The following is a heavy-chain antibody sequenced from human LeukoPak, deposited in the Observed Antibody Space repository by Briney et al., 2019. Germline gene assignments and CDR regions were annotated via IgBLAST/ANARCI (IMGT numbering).Heavy chain of an antibody. CDR2: ISGSGANT. J-gene: IGHJ6*03. D-gene: IGHD2-2*01. CDR1: GFTFSTYA. Sequence: SGESLRLSCAASGFTFSTYAMSWVRQAPGKGLEWVSGISGSGANTYYADSVKGRFTISRDNSKNTLYLQMNSLRAEDTAVYYCAKGGGYCSGTSCPKREYFERFHYYYMDVWGKGTTVTVSS. CDR3: AKGGGYCSGTSCPKREYFERFHYYYMDV. V-gene: IGHV3-23*01.